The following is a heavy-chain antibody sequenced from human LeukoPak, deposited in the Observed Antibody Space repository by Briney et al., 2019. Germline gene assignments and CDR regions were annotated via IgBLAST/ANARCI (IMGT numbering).Heavy chain of an antibody. D-gene: IGHD6-13*01. Sequence: GGSLRLSCAASGFTFSTYEMNWVRQAPGKGLEWVSYISSSGSTIHYADSVKGRFTISRDNAKNSLYLQMNSLRAEDTAVYYCAREGLMYSSTWYGLWGQGTLVTVSS. CDR2: ISSSGSTI. CDR3: AREGLMYSSTWYGL. CDR1: GFTFSTYE. V-gene: IGHV3-48*03. J-gene: IGHJ4*02.